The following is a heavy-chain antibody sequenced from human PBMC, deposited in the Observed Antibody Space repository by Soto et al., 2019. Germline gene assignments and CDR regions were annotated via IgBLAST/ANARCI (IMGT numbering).Heavy chain of an antibody. Sequence: XATLSLTCAVSGGSISSSNWWSWFRQPPGKGLEWIGEIYHSGSTNYNPSLKSRVTISVDKSKNQFSLKLSSVTAADTAVYYCARLGYYDSSAYYYAPFFDYWGQRTLVTVSS. D-gene: IGHD3-22*01. CDR1: GGSISSSNW. J-gene: IGHJ4*02. V-gene: IGHV4-4*02. CDR3: ARLGYYDSSAYYYAPFFDY. CDR2: IYHSGST.